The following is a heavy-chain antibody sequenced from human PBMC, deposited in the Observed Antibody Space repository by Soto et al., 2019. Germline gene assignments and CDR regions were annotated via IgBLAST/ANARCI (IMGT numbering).Heavy chain of an antibody. CDR3: ARDGLHSYYYYGMDV. V-gene: IGHV3-74*01. Sequence: GGSLRLSCAASGFTFSSYWMHWVRQAPGKGLVWVSRINSDGSSTSYADSVKGRFTISRDNAKNTLYLQMNSLRAEDTAVYYCARDGLHSYYYYGMDVWGQGTTVTVSS. CDR2: INSDGSST. D-gene: IGHD5-18*01. J-gene: IGHJ6*02. CDR1: GFTFSSYW.